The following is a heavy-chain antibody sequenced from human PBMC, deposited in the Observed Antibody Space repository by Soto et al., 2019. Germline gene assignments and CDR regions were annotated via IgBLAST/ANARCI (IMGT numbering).Heavy chain of an antibody. Sequence: QVQLQESGPGLVKPLETQSLTCTVPGGSITSYYWSWVRQPPGKGLEWIGYIYYNGNINYNPSLKSRLTISLDTSKNQFSLRLSSVTAADTAVYYCATGRVYFGSEYWGQGTLVTVSS. CDR2: IYYNGNI. CDR3: ATGRVYFGSEY. D-gene: IGHD3-10*01. CDR1: GGSITSYY. V-gene: IGHV4-59*01. J-gene: IGHJ4*02.